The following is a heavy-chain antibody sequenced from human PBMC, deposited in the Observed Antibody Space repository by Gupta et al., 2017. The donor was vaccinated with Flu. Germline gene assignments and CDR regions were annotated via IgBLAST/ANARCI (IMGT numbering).Heavy chain of an antibody. CDR3: GAGRYSSGWYSNFDY. Sequence: YWIAWVRQMPGKGLEWMGIIYPGDSETRYSPSFQGQVTISADKSISTAYLQWSSLKASDTAMYYCGAGRYSSGWYSNFDYWGQGTLVTVSS. D-gene: IGHD6-19*01. J-gene: IGHJ4*02. V-gene: IGHV5-51*01. CDR1: YW. CDR2: IYPGDSET.